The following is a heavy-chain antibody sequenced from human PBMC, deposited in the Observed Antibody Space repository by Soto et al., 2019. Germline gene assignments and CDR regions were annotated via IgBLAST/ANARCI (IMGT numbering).Heavy chain of an antibody. V-gene: IGHV5-51*01. D-gene: IGHD3-22*01. CDR1: GYSFTNYW. CDR3: ARQAYHFDGSSFGY. J-gene: IGHJ4*02. CDR2: IYPVDSNT. Sequence: PGESLKISCKASGYSFTNYWIGWVRQMSGKGLEWMGVIYPVDSNTKFSPSFQGQVTMSVDNSISTAYLHWISLKASDTAIYYCARQAYHFDGSSFGYWGQGTQVTVSS.